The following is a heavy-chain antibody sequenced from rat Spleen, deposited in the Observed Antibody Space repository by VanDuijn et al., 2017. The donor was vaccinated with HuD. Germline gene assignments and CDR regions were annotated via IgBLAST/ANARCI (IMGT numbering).Heavy chain of an antibody. V-gene: IGHV5-58*01. J-gene: IGHJ2*01. CDR3: TREGNSGYDY. D-gene: IGHD4-3*01. CDR2: INTDGDST. CDR1: GFTFSGYW. Sequence: EVQLVETGGDLVQPGRSLKLSCVASGFTFSGYWMYWLRQAPGKGLEWISSINTDGDSTFYPDSVKGRFTISRHNAQNTLYLQMNSLRSEDTATYYCTREGNSGYDYWGQGVMVTVSS.